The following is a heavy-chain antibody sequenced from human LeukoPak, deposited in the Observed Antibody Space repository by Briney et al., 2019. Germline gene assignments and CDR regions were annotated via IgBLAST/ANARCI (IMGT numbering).Heavy chain of an antibody. J-gene: IGHJ5*02. CDR3: ARARDGGYCSSTSCGRFDP. D-gene: IGHD2-2*01. CDR2: ISYDGSNK. V-gene: IGHV3-30*04. CDR1: GFTFSSYA. Sequence: PGGSLRLSCAASGFTFSSYAMHWVRQAPGKGLEWVAVISYDGSNKYYADSVKGRFTISRDNSKNTLYLQMNSLRSEDTAVYYCARARDGGYCSSTSCGRFDPWGQGTLVTVSS.